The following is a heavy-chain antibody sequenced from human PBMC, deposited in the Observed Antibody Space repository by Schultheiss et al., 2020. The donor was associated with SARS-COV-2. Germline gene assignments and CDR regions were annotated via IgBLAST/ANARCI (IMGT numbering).Heavy chain of an antibody. D-gene: IGHD3-3*02. CDR3: VRWHSFYGMDV. CDR2: IYYSGST. CDR1: GGSISSSSYY. V-gene: IGHV4-39*07. J-gene: IGHJ6*02. Sequence: SETLSLTCTVSGGSISSSSYYWGWIRQPPGKGLEWIGSIYYSGSTYYNPSLKSRVTILVDRSKNQLSLNMISVTAADTAVYYCVRWHSFYGMDVWGQGTTVTVSS.